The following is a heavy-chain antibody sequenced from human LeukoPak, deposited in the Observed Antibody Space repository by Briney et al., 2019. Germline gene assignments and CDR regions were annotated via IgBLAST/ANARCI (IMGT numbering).Heavy chain of an antibody. CDR1: GFTFSSYS. CDR2: ISVSSSNI. J-gene: IGHJ6*03. Sequence: PGGSLRLSCAASGFTFSSYSMNWVRQAPGKGLEWVSYISVSSSNIYYADSVKGRFTISRDNAKNSLYLQMNSLRTEDTAMYYCARRGTTVSAFHYYYMDVWGMGTTVTVSS. CDR3: ARRGTTVSAFHYYYMDV. V-gene: IGHV3-48*01. D-gene: IGHD4-17*01.